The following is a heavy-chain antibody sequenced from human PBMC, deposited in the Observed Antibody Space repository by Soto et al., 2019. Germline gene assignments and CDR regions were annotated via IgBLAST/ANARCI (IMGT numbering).Heavy chain of an antibody. V-gene: IGHV4-39*01. CDR1: NRSISSRSSY. D-gene: IGHD4-17*01. CDR3: GGQDYGAKGYYFEN. CDR2: IYYIGNT. Sequence: SETLSLTCIVSNRSISSRSSYWGWIRQTPGKGLEWIGSIYYIGNTYYNPSLKSRVTISIDTSKTQFSLKMNSVTAADTAVYFCGGQDYGAKGYYFENWGKGALVTVSS. J-gene: IGHJ4*02.